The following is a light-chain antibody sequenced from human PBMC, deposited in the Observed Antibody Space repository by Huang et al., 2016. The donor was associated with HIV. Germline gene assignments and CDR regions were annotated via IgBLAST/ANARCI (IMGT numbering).Light chain of an antibody. CDR3: QHYGPTPSWT. Sequence: EIVLTQSPGTLSLSPGERAALSCRASEGIRSYYVAWYQHKPGQAPRLLIYAASSRATGIPDRFSGSGSGTDFTITISRLEPEDFAVYYCQHYGPTPSWTFGQGTKVEIK. CDR1: EGIRSYY. CDR2: AAS. V-gene: IGKV3-20*01. J-gene: IGKJ1*01.